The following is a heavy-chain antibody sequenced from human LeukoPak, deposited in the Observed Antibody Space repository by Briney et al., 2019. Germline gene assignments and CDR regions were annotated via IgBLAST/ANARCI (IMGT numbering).Heavy chain of an antibody. CDR3: AKNLGNFDY. V-gene: IGHV3-23*01. CDR2: IGGSDDST. CDR1: GFTFSNYA. Sequence: GGSLRPSCAASGFTFSNYAMSWVRQAPGKGLEWVSAIGGSDDSTYYADSVKGRFTISRDNSKNTLYLQMNSLRAEDTAVYYCAKNLGNFDYWGQGTLVTVSS. J-gene: IGHJ4*02.